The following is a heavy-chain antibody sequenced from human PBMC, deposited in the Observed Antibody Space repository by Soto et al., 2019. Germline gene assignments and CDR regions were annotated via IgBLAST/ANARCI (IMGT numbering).Heavy chain of an antibody. V-gene: IGHV3-30*18. CDR3: AKDSRLAYCGGDCLAYYYGMDV. CDR2: ISYDGSNK. CDR1: GFTFSSYG. J-gene: IGHJ6*02. Sequence: GGSVRLSCAASGFTFSSYGMHWVRQAPGKGLEWVAVISYDGSNKYYADSVKGRFTISRDNSKNTLYLQMNSLRAEDTAVYYCAKDSRLAYCGGDCLAYYYGMDVWGQGTTVTVSS. D-gene: IGHD2-21*02.